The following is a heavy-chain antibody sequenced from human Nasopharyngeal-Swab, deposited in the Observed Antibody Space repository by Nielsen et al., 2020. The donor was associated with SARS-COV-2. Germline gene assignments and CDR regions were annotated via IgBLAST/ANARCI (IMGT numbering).Heavy chain of an antibody. CDR2: IYYSGSA. CDR1: GGSISRGDYY. D-gene: IGHD2-21*02. J-gene: IGHJ2*01. CDR3: ARERFSVVVTAIRYFDL. V-gene: IGHV4-30-4*01. Sequence: SETLSLTCTVSGGSISRGDYYWSWIRQPPGKGLEWIGYIYYSGSAYYNPSLKSRVTISVDTSKNQFSLKLSSVTAADTAVYYCARERFSVVVTAIRYFDLWGRGTLVTVSS.